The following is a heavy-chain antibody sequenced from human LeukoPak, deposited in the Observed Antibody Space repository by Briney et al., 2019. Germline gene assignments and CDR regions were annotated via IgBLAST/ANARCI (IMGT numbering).Heavy chain of an antibody. D-gene: IGHD5-24*01. J-gene: IGHJ4*02. Sequence: PGGSLRLSCAASGFTSSSYAMHWVRQAPGKGLEWVAVISYDGSNKYYADSVKGRFTISRDNSKNTLYLQMNSLRAEDTAVYYCARGGNGYNLGLYYFDYWGQGTLVTVSS. CDR2: ISYDGSNK. V-gene: IGHV3-30-3*01. CDR1: GFTSSSYA. CDR3: ARGGNGYNLGLYYFDY.